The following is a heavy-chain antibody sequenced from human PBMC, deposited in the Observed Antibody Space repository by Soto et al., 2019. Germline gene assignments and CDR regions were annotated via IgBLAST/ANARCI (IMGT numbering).Heavy chain of an antibody. CDR2: IYSGGST. CDR3: ARGWTGTNNYFDH. Sequence: GGSLRLSCAASGFTVSSNYMSWVRQAPGKGLEWVSVIYSGGSTYYADSVKGRFTISRDNSKNTLYLQMNSLRAEDTAVYYCARGWTGTNNYFDHWGQGPLATVSS. J-gene: IGHJ4*02. CDR1: GFTVSSNY. D-gene: IGHD1-7*01. V-gene: IGHV3-53*01.